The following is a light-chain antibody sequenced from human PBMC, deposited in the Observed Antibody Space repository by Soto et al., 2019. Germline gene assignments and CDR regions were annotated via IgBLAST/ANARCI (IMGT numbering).Light chain of an antibody. Sequence: DIQMTQSPSTLSAFVGDRVTITCRASHSIATWLAWYQQKPGKAPKLLIYKASTLESGVPSRFSGSESGTEFTLTISSLQPDDFAPYYCQQYNSYPRTFGPGTKLEIK. V-gene: IGKV1-5*03. J-gene: IGKJ2*01. CDR3: QQYNSYPRT. CDR2: KAS. CDR1: HSIATW.